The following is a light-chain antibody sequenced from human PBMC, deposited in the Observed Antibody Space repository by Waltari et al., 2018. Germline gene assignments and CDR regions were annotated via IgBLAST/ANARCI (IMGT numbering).Light chain of an antibody. J-gene: IGLJ6*01. CDR3: QSYDNKLKV. CDR1: FSNIGAGHA. V-gene: IGLV1-40*03. CDR2: KNN. Sequence: QSVLTQPPSVSGAPGQTVTISCTGAFSNIGAGHAVHWYQRLPGAAPKLLIHKNNNRPSGVPARFSGSSSGASASLIIAGLQSEDEADYYCQSYDNKLKVFGSGTKVNVL.